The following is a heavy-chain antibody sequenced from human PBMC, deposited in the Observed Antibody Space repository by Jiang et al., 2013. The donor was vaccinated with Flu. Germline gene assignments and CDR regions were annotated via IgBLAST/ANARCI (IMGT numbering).Heavy chain of an antibody. J-gene: IGHJ4*02. CDR3: ARSDPYCSSTNCPHSSSDPFDY. D-gene: IGHD2-2*01. CDR1: GYTFTNYG. Sequence: SGAEVKKPGASVKVSCKASGYTFTNYGIIWVRQAPGQGLEWMGWISVYNGNRNYAQKFQDRVTMTTDTSTSTAYMELRSLRSDDTAVYYCARSDPYCSSTNCPHSSSDPFDYWGQGTLVTVSS. V-gene: IGHV1-18*01. CDR2: ISVYNGNR.